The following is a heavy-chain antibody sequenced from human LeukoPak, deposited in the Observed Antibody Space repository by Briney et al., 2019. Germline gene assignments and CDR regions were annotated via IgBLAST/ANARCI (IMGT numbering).Heavy chain of an antibody. CDR1: GYTFSNYG. D-gene: IGHD3-22*01. J-gene: IGHJ1*01. CDR2: ISAYNGNT. Sequence: ASVKVSCKASGYTFSNYGISWVRQAPGQGLEWMGWISAYNGNTNYAQKLQGRVTMTTDTSTRTAYMELRSLRCDDTAVYYCARGDRSGHYYLEYLQHWGQGTLVTVSS. CDR3: ARGDRSGHYYLEYLQH. V-gene: IGHV1-18*01.